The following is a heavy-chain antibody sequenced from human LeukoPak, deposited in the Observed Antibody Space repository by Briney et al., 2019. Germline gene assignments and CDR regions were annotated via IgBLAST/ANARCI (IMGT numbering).Heavy chain of an antibody. J-gene: IGHJ3*02. V-gene: IGHV3-23*01. CDR3: ARDSYGSGSYYFDAFDI. Sequence: GGSLRLSCAASGFTFSSYAMNWVRQAPGKGLEWVSAISGGGGSTYYAGSVKGRFTISRDNSKNTLYLQMNSLRAEDTAVYYCARDSYGSGSYYFDAFDIWGQGTMVTVSS. D-gene: IGHD3-10*01. CDR2: ISGGGGST. CDR1: GFTFSSYA.